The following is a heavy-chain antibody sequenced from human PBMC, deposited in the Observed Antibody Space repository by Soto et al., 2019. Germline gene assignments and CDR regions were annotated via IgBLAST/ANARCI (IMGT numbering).Heavy chain of an antibody. Sequence: QVQLVQSGTEVKKPGSSVKVSCKASGGTFRNYPINWVRQAPGQGLEWMGSIFPLTDIPDYAQNFQARLTISEDKSTSTAYMELSSLTSDDTAMYFWARGPLVVLNYFESWGQGTLVTVSS. CDR2: IFPLTDIP. V-gene: IGHV1-69*02. CDR3: ARGPLVVLNYFES. J-gene: IGHJ4*02. CDR1: GGTFRNYP.